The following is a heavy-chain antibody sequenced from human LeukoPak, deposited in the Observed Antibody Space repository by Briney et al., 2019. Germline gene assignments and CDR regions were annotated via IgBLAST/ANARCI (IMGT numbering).Heavy chain of an antibody. Sequence: AGGSLRLSCAASGFTFSRYAVSWVRQAPGKGLEWVSAITGSGGYTYNADSVKGRFTISRDNSKNTLYLQMNSLRAEDTAVYCCAKVGVAGGYYWFDPWGQGTLVTVSS. D-gene: IGHD6-19*01. J-gene: IGHJ5*02. CDR3: AKVGVAGGYYWFDP. V-gene: IGHV3-23*01. CDR1: GFTFSRYA. CDR2: ITGSGGYT.